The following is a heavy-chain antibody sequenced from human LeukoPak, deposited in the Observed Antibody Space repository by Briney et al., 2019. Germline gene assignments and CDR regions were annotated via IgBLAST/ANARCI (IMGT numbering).Heavy chain of an antibody. Sequence: PSETLSLTCTVSGGSISSSSYYWSWIRQPPGKGLEWIGEINDSGRTNYNPSLKSRVTISVDTSKNQFSLKLSSVTAADTAVYYCARMSPRLRRLTMTTTKGFDYWGQGTLVTVSS. J-gene: IGHJ4*02. CDR1: GGSISSSSYY. D-gene: IGHD4-17*01. V-gene: IGHV4-39*07. CDR3: ARMSPRLRRLTMTTTKGFDY. CDR2: INDSGRT.